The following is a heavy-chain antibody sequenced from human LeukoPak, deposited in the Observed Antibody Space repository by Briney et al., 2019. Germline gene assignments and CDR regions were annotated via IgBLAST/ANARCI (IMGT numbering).Heavy chain of an antibody. CDR3: ARSPQGDAFDI. J-gene: IGHJ3*02. Sequence: GGSLRLSCAASGFTFGSYDMHWVRQATGKGLEWVSAIGTAGDTYYPGSVKGRFTISRENAKNSLYLQMNSLRAGDTAVYYCARSPQGDAFDIWGQGTMVTVSS. CDR1: GFTFGSYD. CDR2: IGTAGDT. V-gene: IGHV3-13*01.